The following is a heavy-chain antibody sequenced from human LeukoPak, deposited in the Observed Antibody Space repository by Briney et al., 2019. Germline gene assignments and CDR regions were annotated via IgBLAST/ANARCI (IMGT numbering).Heavy chain of an antibody. V-gene: IGHV3-30*02. CDR1: GFTFDDYA. J-gene: IGHJ4*02. Sequence: GGSLRLSCAASGFTFDDYAMHWVRQAPGKGLEWVAFIRYDGSNKYYTDSVKGRFTISRDNSKNTLCLQMNSLRAEDTAVYYCAKDKDPWKGTSISDFDYWGQGTLVTVSS. CDR3: AKDKDPWKGTSISDFDY. D-gene: IGHD1-1*01. CDR2: IRYDGSNK.